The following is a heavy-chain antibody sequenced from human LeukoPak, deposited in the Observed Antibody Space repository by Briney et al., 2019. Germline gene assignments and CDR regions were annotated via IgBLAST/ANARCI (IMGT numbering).Heavy chain of an antibody. Sequence: GGSLRLSCAASGFTLSSYGMHWVRQAPGKGLERVAVISYDGSNKYYADSVKGRFTISRDNSKNTLYLQMNSLRAEDTAVYYCARLDSSGYYPDLQIDYWGQGTLVTVSS. CDR1: GFTLSSYG. J-gene: IGHJ4*02. CDR3: ARLDSSGYYPDLQIDY. D-gene: IGHD3-22*01. CDR2: ISYDGSNK. V-gene: IGHV3-30*03.